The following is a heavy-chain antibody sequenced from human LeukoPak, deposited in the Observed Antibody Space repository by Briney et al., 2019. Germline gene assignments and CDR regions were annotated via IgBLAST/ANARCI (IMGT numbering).Heavy chain of an antibody. CDR1: GDSISSGDYY. D-gene: IGHD2-15*01. CDR3: ARDQELSELVSWFDP. Sequence: PSETLSLTCTVSGDSISSGDYYWSWIRQPPGKGLEWIGYIYYSGSTNHNPSLKSRVTMSVDTSKNQFSLKLSSVTAADTAVYYCARDQELSELVSWFDPWGQGTLVTVSS. CDR2: IYYSGST. J-gene: IGHJ5*02. V-gene: IGHV4-61*08.